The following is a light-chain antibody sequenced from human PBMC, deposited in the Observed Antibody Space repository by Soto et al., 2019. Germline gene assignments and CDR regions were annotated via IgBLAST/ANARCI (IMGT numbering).Light chain of an antibody. CDR3: QQYGGSIT. J-gene: IGKJ5*01. CDR1: QSVSGTY. Sequence: DIVLTQSPGTLSLSPGESATLFCRASQSVSGTYLAWYQHKPGQAPRLLIYGASSRATGIPGRFSGSGSGTDFSLTISRLEPEDFAVYYCQQYGGSITFGQGTRLEIE. V-gene: IGKV3-20*01. CDR2: GAS.